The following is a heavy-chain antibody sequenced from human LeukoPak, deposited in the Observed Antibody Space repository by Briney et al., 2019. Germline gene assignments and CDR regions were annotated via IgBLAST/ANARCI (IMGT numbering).Heavy chain of an antibody. V-gene: IGHV1-3*01. CDR2: INAGNGNT. Sequence: ASVKVSCKASGYTFTTYAMHWVRQAPGQRLEWMGWINAGNGNTKYSQKFQGRVTVTRDTSASTAYMELSSLRSEDTAVYYCARTTAMVTIFDYWGQGTLVTVSS. D-gene: IGHD5-18*01. CDR3: ARTTAMVTIFDY. J-gene: IGHJ4*02. CDR1: GYTFTTYA.